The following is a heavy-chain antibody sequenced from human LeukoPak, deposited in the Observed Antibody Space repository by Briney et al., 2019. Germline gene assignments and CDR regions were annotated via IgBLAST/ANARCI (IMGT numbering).Heavy chain of an antibody. CDR3: ARVGYGDLDYYYYYGMDV. Sequence: PSETLSLTCTVSGGTMTRYFWSWIRQPPGKELEWIGYIFSSGSTKYNPSLKSRVTISVDKSKNQFSLKLSSVTAADTAVYYCARVGYGDLDYYYYYGMDVWGQGTTVTVSS. V-gene: IGHV4-59*12. CDR1: GGTMTRYF. D-gene: IGHD4-17*01. J-gene: IGHJ6*02. CDR2: IFSSGST.